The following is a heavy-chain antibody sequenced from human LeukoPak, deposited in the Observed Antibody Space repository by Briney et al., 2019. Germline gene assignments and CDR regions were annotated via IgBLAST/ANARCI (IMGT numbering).Heavy chain of an antibody. CDR1: GGSISSYS. D-gene: IGHD4-17*01. V-gene: IGHV4-59*08. Sequence: SETLSLTCTVSGGSISSYSWSWIRQPPGKGLEWIGYMYSRGSTNDNPSLKSRVTMSRDTSKNQLSLRVTSVTAADTAMYYCARHYLYGDPPAFDIWGQGTMVTVPS. CDR3: ARHYLYGDPPAFDI. J-gene: IGHJ3*02. CDR2: MYSRGST.